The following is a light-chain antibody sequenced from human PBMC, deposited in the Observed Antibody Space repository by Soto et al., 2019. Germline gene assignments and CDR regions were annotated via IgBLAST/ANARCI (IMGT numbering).Light chain of an antibody. V-gene: IGLV2-14*01. CDR3: SSYTSSSTPLWV. J-gene: IGLJ3*02. Sequence: QSALTQPASVSGSPGQSITISCTGTSSDVGGYNYVSWYQQHPGKAPKLMIYEVSNRPSGVSNRFSGSKSGNTASLTISGLHAEDEADYYYSSYTSSSTPLWVFGGGTKLTVL. CDR2: EVS. CDR1: SSDVGGYNY.